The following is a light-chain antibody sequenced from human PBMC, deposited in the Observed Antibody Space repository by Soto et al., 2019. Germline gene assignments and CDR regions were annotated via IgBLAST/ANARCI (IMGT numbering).Light chain of an antibody. V-gene: IGKV1-39*01. CDR1: QSISSY. J-gene: IGKJ3*01. CDR2: AAS. Sequence: DIQMTQSPSSLSASVGDRVTITCRASQSISSYLNGSQQKPGKAPKLLIYAASSLQSGVPSRLRGSRSGTDLTPTIRSLQPDHFATYYCQHSYSTPMTFGPGTTVDIK. CDR3: QHSYSTPMT.